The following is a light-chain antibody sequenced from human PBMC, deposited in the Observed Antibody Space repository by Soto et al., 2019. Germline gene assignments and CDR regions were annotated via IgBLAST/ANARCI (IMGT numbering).Light chain of an antibody. CDR3: QQYGSSTTYT. CDR2: GAS. Sequence: EIVLTQSPGTLSLSPGERATLSCRASQSVSSSYIAWYQQKPGQAPRLLIYGASSRATGIPDRFSGSGSGTDFTLTISRLEPEDFAVYYCQQYGSSTTYTFGQATKLEIK. V-gene: IGKV3-20*01. J-gene: IGKJ2*01. CDR1: QSVSSSY.